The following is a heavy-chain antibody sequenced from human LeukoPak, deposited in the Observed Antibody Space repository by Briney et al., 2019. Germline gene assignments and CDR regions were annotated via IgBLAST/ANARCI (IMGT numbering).Heavy chain of an antibody. V-gene: IGHV4-39*01. Sequence: PSGTLSLTCTVSGGSISSSSYYWGWIRQPPGKGLEWIGSIYYSGSTYYNPSLKSRVTISVDTSKNQFSLKLSSVTAADTAVYYCARHEDYGDYQDAFDIWGQGTMVTVSS. D-gene: IGHD4-17*01. J-gene: IGHJ3*02. CDR2: IYYSGST. CDR1: GGSISSSSYY. CDR3: ARHEDYGDYQDAFDI.